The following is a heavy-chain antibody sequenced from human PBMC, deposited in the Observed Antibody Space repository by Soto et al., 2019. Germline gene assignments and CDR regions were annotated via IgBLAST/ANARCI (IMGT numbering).Heavy chain of an antibody. J-gene: IGHJ6*02. CDR1: GFTFGNFV. Sequence: GESLRLSCAASGFTFGNFVMRWVRQTPGKGLEWVSTITETGGDTYYTDSVKGRFTISRDNSKNTLYLQMTSLRAEDTALYYCTKASSDRNHMEVWGPGTTVTVYS. CDR3: TKASSDRNHMEV. CDR2: ITETGGDT. V-gene: IGHV3-23*01.